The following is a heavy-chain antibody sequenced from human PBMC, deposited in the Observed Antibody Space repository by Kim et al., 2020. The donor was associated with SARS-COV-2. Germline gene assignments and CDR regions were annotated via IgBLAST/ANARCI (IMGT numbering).Heavy chain of an antibody. CDR1: GDSINNFC. CDR3: ARQAFYDTT. V-gene: IGHV4-59*08. Sequence: SETLSLTCTVSGDSINNFCWSWVRQPPGKGLEWLGYVFFKGSTNYNPSLESRVTISLDASKRHFSLKLTSVTAADAAIYYCARQAFYDTTWGPGTLVTVS. CDR2: VFFKGST. J-gene: IGHJ4*02. D-gene: IGHD3-16*01.